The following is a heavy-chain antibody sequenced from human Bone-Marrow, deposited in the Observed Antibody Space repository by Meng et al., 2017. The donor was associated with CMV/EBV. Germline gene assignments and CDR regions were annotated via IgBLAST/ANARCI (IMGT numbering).Heavy chain of an antibody. CDR2: IYYSEST. CDR3: ARVPPDYDFWSGCFDY. D-gene: IGHD3-3*01. Sequence: GSSSGGGYYWSWIRQHPGKGLEWIGYIYYSESTYYNPSLKSRVTISVDTSKNQFSLKLSSVTAADTAVYYCARVPPDYDFWSGCFDYWGQGTLVTVSS. J-gene: IGHJ4*02. CDR1: GSSSGGGYY. V-gene: IGHV4-31*02.